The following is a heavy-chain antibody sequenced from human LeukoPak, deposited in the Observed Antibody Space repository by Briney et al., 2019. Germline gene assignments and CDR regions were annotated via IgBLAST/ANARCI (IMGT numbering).Heavy chain of an antibody. Sequence: PSETLSLTCTVSGYSISSGYYWGWIRPPPGKGLEWIGSIYHSGSTYYNPSLKSRVTISVDTSKNQFSLQLSSVTATDTAMYYCARTYYGDNWFDPWGQGTLVTVSS. CDR3: ARTYYGDNWFDP. CDR1: GYSISSGYY. D-gene: IGHD3-10*01. CDR2: IYHSGST. V-gene: IGHV4-38-2*02. J-gene: IGHJ5*02.